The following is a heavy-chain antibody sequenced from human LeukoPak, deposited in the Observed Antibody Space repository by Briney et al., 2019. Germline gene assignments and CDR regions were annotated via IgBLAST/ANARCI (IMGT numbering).Heavy chain of an antibody. Sequence: GRSLRLSCAASGFTFSSYAMHWVRQAPGKGLEGVAVISYDGSNKYYADSVKGRFTISRDNSKNTLYLQMNSLRVEDTAVYYCVRSLKEISREGGDYANNYYYYYGMDVWGQGTTVTVSS. CDR3: VRSLKEISREGGDYANNYYYYYGMDV. CDR2: ISYDGSNK. D-gene: IGHD4-17*01. V-gene: IGHV3-30-3*01. J-gene: IGHJ6*02. CDR1: GFTFSSYA.